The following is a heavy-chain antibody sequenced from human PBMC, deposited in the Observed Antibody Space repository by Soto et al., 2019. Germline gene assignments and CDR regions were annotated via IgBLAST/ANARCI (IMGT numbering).Heavy chain of an antibody. D-gene: IGHD4-17*01. Sequence: GGSLRLSCSAAGFTFSSYAMHWVRQAPGKGLEYVSAISSNGGSTYYADSVKGRFTISRDNSKNTLYLQMSSLRAEDTAVYYYVTEKDDYGNLDYWRQGTLVAVSS. V-gene: IGHV3-64D*08. CDR1: GFTFSSYA. CDR3: VTEKDDYGNLDY. J-gene: IGHJ4*02. CDR2: ISSNGGST.